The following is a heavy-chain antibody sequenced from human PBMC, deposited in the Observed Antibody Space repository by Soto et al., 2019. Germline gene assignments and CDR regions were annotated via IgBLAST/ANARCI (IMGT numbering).Heavy chain of an antibody. V-gene: IGHV3-9*01. CDR3: AKKASSGPGTQYFDN. D-gene: IGHD3-10*01. Sequence: GGSLRLSCAASGFTFDDYAMHWVRQAPGKGLEWVSGMSWNSGSIAYADAVRGRFTISRDNAKNSLYLQMNSLRAEDTALYYCAKKASSGPGTQYFDNWGPGTLVTVSS. J-gene: IGHJ4*02. CDR2: MSWNSGSI. CDR1: GFTFDDYA.